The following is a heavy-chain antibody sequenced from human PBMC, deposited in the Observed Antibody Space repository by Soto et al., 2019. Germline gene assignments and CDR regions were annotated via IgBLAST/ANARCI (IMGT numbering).Heavy chain of an antibody. CDR3: AKSRTYCTNGVCYLWRDAFDI. J-gene: IGHJ3*02. D-gene: IGHD2-8*01. V-gene: IGHV3-23*01. CDR1: GFTFSSYA. Sequence: PGGSLRLSCAASGFTFSSYAMSWVRQAPGKGLEWVSAISGSGGSTYYADSVKGRFTISRDNSKNTLYLQMNSLRAEDTAVYYCAKSRTYCTNGVCYLWRDAFDIWGQGTMVTVSS. CDR2: ISGSGGST.